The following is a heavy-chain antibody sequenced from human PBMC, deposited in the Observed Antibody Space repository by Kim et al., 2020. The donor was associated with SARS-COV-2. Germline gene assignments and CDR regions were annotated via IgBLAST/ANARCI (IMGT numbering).Heavy chain of an antibody. D-gene: IGHD3-10*01. CDR3: AREGSGSYNWLDP. Sequence: YAQNSKGRVTITRDTSATTAYMELSSLTSKDTAVYYCAREGSGSYNWLDPWGQGTLVTVSS. J-gene: IGHJ5*02. V-gene: IGHV1-3*01.